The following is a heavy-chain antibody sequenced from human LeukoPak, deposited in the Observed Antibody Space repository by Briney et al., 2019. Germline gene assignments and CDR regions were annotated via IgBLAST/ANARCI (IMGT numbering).Heavy chain of an antibody. CDR1: GFTFRNYL. D-gene: IGHD5-24*01. Sequence: GGSLRLSCAVSGFTFRNYLMHWARQAPGQGLVWVSRINQDESKAYADSVRGRFTVSRDNAKNMLYLHLSGLRAEDTAVYFCGRGGDGIDFWGQGTTVIVSS. CDR3: GRGGDGIDF. J-gene: IGHJ3*01. V-gene: IGHV3-74*01. CDR2: INQDESKA.